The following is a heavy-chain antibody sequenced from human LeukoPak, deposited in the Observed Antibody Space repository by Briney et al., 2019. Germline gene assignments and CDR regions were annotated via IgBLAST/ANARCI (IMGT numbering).Heavy chain of an antibody. CDR3: AREEGLVRGVISIGAFDI. Sequence: SETLSLTCTVSGGSISSYYWSWIRQPAGKGLEWIGRIYTSGSTNYNPSLKSRVTISVDRSKNQFSLKLSSVTAADTAVYYCAREEGLVRGVISIGAFDIWGRGTMVTVSS. D-gene: IGHD3-10*01. CDR2: IYTSGST. V-gene: IGHV4-4*07. J-gene: IGHJ3*02. CDR1: GGSISSYY.